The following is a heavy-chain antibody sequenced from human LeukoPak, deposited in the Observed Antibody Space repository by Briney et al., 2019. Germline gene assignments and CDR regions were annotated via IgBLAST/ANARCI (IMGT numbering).Heavy chain of an antibody. CDR3: ARRYGSGDYFDY. J-gene: IGHJ4*02. CDR2: IYHSGST. Sequence: PSETLSLTCAVSGGSISSSNWWSWVRQPPGKGLEWIGEIYHSGSTNYNPSLKSRVTISVDTSKNQFSLNLSSVTAADTAVYYCARRYGSGDYFDYWGQGTLVTVSS. CDR1: GGSISSSNW. D-gene: IGHD3-10*01. V-gene: IGHV4-4*02.